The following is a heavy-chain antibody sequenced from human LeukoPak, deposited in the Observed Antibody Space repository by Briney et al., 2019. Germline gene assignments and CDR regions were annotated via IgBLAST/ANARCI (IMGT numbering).Heavy chain of an antibody. CDR2: ISGSGGST. J-gene: IGHJ4*02. CDR3: AKDGCPGGACYRPFDS. CDR1: GFTFNSYA. V-gene: IGHV3-23*01. D-gene: IGHD2-21*02. Sequence: GGSLRLSCAASGFTFNSYAMNWVRQAPGKGLEWVSAISGSGGSTYYADSVKGRFTISRDNSKNTLYVQMSRLRAEDTAVYYCAKDGCPGGACYRPFDSWGQGTLVTVSS.